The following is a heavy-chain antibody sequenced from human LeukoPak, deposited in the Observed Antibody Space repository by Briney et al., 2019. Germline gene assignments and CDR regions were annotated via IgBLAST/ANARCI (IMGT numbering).Heavy chain of an antibody. V-gene: IGHV3-11*01. CDR2: ISSSGSTI. D-gene: IGHD3-9*01. CDR3: ARDDWGSFDY. J-gene: IGHJ4*02. Sequence: PGGPLRLSCAASGFTFSDYYMSWIRQAPGKGREWGAYISSSGSTIYSADSVKGRFTITRDNDQNSLYLQMNSLRAEDTAVYYCARDDWGSFDYSGQGTLVTVSS. CDR1: GFTFSDYY.